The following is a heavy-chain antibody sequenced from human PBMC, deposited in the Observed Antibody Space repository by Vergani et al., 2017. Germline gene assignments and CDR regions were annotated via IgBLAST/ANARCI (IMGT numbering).Heavy chain of an antibody. CDR2: IRPYTGHT. V-gene: IGHV1-18*01. Sequence: QVQLVQSGAELKKPGASVSVSCKGSSHTFQTYGISWVRQAPGKGLEWMAWIRPYTGHTIYAQKFQDRVTMTADTSTNTAYMELRSLRSDDTAVYYCARDPDIVVVPAAPYYDYYYGMDVWGQGP. CDR3: ARDPDIVVVPAAPYYDYYYGMDV. D-gene: IGHD2-2*01. J-gene: IGHJ6*02. CDR1: SHTFQTYG.